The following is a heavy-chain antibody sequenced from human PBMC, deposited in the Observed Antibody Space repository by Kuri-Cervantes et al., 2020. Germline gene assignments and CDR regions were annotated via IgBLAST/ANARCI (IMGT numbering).Heavy chain of an antibody. CDR1: GFTFSNYW. J-gene: IGHJ6*03. Sequence: GESLKISCAASGFTFSNYWMSWVRQVPGKGLEWVSAISGSGGSTYYADSVKGRFTISRDNAKNTLYLQMNSLRAEDTAVYYCARGRYCSAGSCYNYYYYYNMDVWGKGTTVTVSS. V-gene: IGHV3-23*01. CDR2: ISGSGGST. D-gene: IGHD2-15*01. CDR3: ARGRYCSAGSCYNYYYYYNMDV.